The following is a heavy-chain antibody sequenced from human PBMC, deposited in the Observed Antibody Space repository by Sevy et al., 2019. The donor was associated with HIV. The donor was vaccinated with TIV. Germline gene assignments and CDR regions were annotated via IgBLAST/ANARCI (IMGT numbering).Heavy chain of an antibody. V-gene: IGHV4-34*01. CDR2: INHSGST. CDR3: ARLSYGDYPKVDY. CDR1: GGSFSGYY. J-gene: IGHJ4*02. D-gene: IGHD4-17*01. Sequence: LLQLPETLSLTCAVYGGSFSGYYWSWIRQPPGKGLEWIGEINHSGSTNYNPSLKSRVTISVDTSKNQFSLKLSSVTAADTAVYYCARLSYGDYPKVDYWGQGTLVTVSS.